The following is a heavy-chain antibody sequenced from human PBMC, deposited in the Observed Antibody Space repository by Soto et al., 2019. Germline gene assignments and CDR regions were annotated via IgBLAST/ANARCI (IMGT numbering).Heavy chain of an antibody. Sequence: SETLSLTCTVSGGSISSSSYYWGWIRQPPGKGLECIGSIYYSGSTYYNPSLKSRVTISVDTSKNQFSLKLSSVTAADTAVYYCARGGYYGSGSYSYYYYYGMDVWGQRTKVTVCS. CDR2: IYYSGST. D-gene: IGHD3-10*01. J-gene: IGHJ6*02. V-gene: IGHV4-39*07. CDR3: ARGGYYGSGSYSYYYYYGMDV. CDR1: GGSISSSSYY.